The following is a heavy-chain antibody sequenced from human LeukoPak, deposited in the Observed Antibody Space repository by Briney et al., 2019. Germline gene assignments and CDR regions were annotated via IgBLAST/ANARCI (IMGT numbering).Heavy chain of an antibody. J-gene: IGHJ6*03. V-gene: IGHV3-21*01. CDR3: AKDWRRIVVVGPITRHGNYMDV. CDR1: GLSFSSYS. D-gene: IGHD2-15*01. Sequence: GGSLRLSCAASGLSFSSYSMNWVRQAPGKGLELVSSISSSTYIYYADSVKGRFTISRDNAKNSLYLQMNSLRPEDTAVYYCAKDWRRIVVVGPITRHGNYMDVWGKGTTVTISS. CDR2: ISSSTYI.